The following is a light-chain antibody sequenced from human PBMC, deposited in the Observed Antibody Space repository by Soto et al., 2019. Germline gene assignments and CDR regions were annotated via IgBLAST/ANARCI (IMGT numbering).Light chain of an antibody. CDR1: QSVGTY. CDR3: QQRSVWPRA. CDR2: DAS. Sequence: EIVLTQSPANLSLSPGERATLSCRASQSVGTYLVWYQQKPGQAPRLLIYDASKRATGIPERFTGGGSGTDFTLTISSLEHEDFALYYCQQRSVWPRAFGGGTKVEMK. J-gene: IGKJ4*01. V-gene: IGKV3-11*01.